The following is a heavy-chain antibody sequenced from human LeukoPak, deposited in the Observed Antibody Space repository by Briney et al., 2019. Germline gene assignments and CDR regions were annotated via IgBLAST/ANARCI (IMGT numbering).Heavy chain of an antibody. CDR2: IYHSGST. J-gene: IGHJ4*02. D-gene: IGHD5-18*01. V-gene: IGHV4-4*02. CDR1: GGSISSSNW. Sequence: PSETLSLTCAVSGGSISSSNWWNWVRQPPGKGLEWIGEIYHSGSTNYNPSLKSRVTISVDKSKNQFSLKLSSVTAADTAVYYCARCTKWIQLWSQYYFDYWGQGTLVTASS. CDR3: ARCTKWIQLWSQYYFDY.